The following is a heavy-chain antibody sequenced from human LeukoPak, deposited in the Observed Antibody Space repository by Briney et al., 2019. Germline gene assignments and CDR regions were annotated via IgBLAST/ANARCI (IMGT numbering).Heavy chain of an antibody. J-gene: IGHJ3*02. D-gene: IGHD3-22*01. CDR1: GFTFSSYA. Sequence: GGSLRLSCAASGFTFSSYAMSWVRQAPGKGLEWVSAISGSGSSTYYADSVKGRFTISRDNSKNTLYLQMNSLRAEDTAVYYCAKWAPITMIVVVGDAFDIWGQGTMVTVSS. CDR2: ISGSGSST. CDR3: AKWAPITMIVVVGDAFDI. V-gene: IGHV3-23*01.